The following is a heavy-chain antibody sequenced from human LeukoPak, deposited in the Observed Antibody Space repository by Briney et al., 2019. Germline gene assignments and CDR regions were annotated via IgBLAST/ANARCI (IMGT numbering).Heavy chain of an antibody. CDR3: ARDHYVSAFDY. CDR1: GFTFSSYW. D-gene: IGHD3-16*01. V-gene: IGHV3-74*01. CDR2: IDNDGSST. J-gene: IGHJ4*02. Sequence: GGSLRLSCAASGFTFSSYWMHWVRQAPGKGLVWVSRIDNDGSSTSYADFVKGRFTISRDNAKNTLYLQMNSLRAEDTAVYYCARDHYVSAFDYWGQGTLVTVSS.